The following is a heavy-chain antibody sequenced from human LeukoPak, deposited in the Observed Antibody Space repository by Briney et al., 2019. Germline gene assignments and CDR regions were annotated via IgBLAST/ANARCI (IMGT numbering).Heavy chain of an antibody. V-gene: IGHV3-48*01. D-gene: IGHD5-24*01. Sequence: GGSLILPCAASGFTFSTYSMNWVRQAPGKGLEWVSYIDTGTSTIYYADSVKGRFTISKDNAKNSLYLQMNSLRAEDTAVYYCARSPEIYFMDVWGKGTTVTVSS. J-gene: IGHJ6*03. CDR2: IDTGTSTI. CDR1: GFTFSTYS. CDR3: ARSPEIYFMDV.